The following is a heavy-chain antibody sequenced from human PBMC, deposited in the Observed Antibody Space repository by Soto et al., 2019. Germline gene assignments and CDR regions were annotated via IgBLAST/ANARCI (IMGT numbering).Heavy chain of an antibody. V-gene: IGHV4-31*03. J-gene: IGHJ4*02. CDR3: ARDPQPSYCGGDCYFI. CDR1: GGSISSGGYY. D-gene: IGHD2-21*02. Sequence: QVQLQESGPGLVKPSQTLSLTCTVSGGSISSGGYYWSWIRQHPGKGLEWIGYIYYSGSTYYNPSLKSRVTISVDTSTNQCSLKLSSVTAADTAVYYCARDPQPSYCGGDCYFIWGQGTLVTVSS. CDR2: IYYSGST.